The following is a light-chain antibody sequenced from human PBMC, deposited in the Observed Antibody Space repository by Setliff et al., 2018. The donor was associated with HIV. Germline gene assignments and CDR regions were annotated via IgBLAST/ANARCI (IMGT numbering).Light chain of an antibody. CDR2: DVD. CDR1: SSDVGGYNY. J-gene: IGLJ1*01. CDR3: SSYINTFI. V-gene: IGLV2-14*03. Sequence: QSVLTQPASVSGSPGQSITISCTGTSSDVGGYNYVSWYQQHPGKAPQLIIYDVDKRPSGVSHRFSGSKSGNTASLTISGLQAEDEADYFCSSYINTFIFGGGTKVTVL.